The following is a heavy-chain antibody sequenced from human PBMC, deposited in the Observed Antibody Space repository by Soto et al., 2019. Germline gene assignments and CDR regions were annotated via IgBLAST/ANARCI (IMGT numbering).Heavy chain of an antibody. J-gene: IGHJ4*02. Sequence: QVQLVESGGGVVQPGRSLRLSCAASASAFSNYGMHWVRQPPGKGLEWMAVISFDGNKTHYADSVRGRFTISRDNSKNTLYLQMNSLRAADTAIYYCANLPDFDYIWGSYSGYWGQGTLVTVSS. CDR1: ASAFSNYG. D-gene: IGHD3-16*01. V-gene: IGHV3-30*18. CDR2: ISFDGNKT. CDR3: ANLPDFDYIWGSYSGY.